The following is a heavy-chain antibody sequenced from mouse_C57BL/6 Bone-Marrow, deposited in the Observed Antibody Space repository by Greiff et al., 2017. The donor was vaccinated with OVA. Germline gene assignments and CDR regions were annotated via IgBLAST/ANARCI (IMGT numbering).Heavy chain of an antibody. CDR1: GYTFTSYW. CDR3: ARAYDYDGYYYAMDY. V-gene: IGHV1-55*01. D-gene: IGHD2-4*01. CDR2: IYPGSGST. J-gene: IGHJ4*01. Sequence: VQLQQPGAELVKPGASVKMSCKASGYTFTSYWITWVKQRPGQGLEWIGDIYPGSGSTNYNEKFKSKATLTVDTSSSTAYMQLSSLTSEDSAVYYCARAYDYDGYYYAMDYWGQGTSVTVSS.